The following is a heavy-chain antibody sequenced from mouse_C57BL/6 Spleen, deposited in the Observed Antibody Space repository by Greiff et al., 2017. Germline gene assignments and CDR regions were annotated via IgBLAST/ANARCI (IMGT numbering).Heavy chain of an antibody. CDR1: GYTFTSYW. Sequence: QVQLQQPGTELVKPGASVKLSCKASGYTFTSYWMHWVKQRPGQGLEWIGNINPSNGGTNYNEKFKSKATRTVDKSSSTAYMQLSSLTSEDSAVYYCARSGSSYGENFAYWGQGTLVTVSA. V-gene: IGHV1-53*01. J-gene: IGHJ3*01. CDR3: ARSGSSYGENFAY. CDR2: INPSNGGT. D-gene: IGHD1-1*01.